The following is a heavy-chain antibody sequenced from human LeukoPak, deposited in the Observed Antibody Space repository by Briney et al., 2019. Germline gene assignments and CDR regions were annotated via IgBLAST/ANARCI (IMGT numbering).Heavy chain of an antibody. CDR1: GFTFSSYG. CDR3: AKNCRGLPDAPFDY. Sequence: QSGGTLRLSCAAFGFTFSSYGMNGVRQAPGKGLEWASFISGSGDTTAFADFVKGRFTISRDNSKNTLYLQMNSLKAEDTAVYYCAKNCRGLPDAPFDYWGQGTLVTVSS. CDR2: ISGSGDTT. D-gene: IGHD4-17*01. J-gene: IGHJ4*02. V-gene: IGHV3-23*01.